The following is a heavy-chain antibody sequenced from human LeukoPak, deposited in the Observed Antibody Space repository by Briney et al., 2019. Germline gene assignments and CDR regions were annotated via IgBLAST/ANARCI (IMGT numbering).Heavy chain of an antibody. V-gene: IGHV3-23*01. CDR1: GFTFSSYA. CDR3: AKTPMGYFDWLFPTPFDY. Sequence: GGSLRLSCAASGFTFSSYAMSWVRQAPGKGLEWVSAISGSGGSTHYADSVKGRFTISRDNSKNTLYLQMNSLRAEDTAVYYCAKTPMGYFDWLFPTPFDYWGQGTLVTVSS. J-gene: IGHJ4*02. D-gene: IGHD3-9*01. CDR2: ISGSGGST.